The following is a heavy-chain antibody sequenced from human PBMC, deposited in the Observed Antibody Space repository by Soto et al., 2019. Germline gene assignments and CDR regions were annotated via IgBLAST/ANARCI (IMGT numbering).Heavy chain of an antibody. D-gene: IGHD3-22*01. CDR1: GYTFTGYY. Sequence: ASVKVACTASGYTFTGYYMHWVRQAPGQGLEWMGWINPNSGGTNYAQKFQGRVTMTRDTSISTAYMELSRLRSDDTAVYYCAREGSSGFPQSEWGKGTLVTVS. CDR2: INPNSGGT. J-gene: IGHJ4*02. CDR3: AREGSSGFPQSE. V-gene: IGHV1-2*02.